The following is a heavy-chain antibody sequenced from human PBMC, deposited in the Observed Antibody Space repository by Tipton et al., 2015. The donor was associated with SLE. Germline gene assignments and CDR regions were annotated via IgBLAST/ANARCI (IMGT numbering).Heavy chain of an antibody. D-gene: IGHD2-8*01. CDR2: IYTSGST. CDR3: ARAGVERVSRDYFDY. CDR1: GGSISSYY. Sequence: TLSLTCTVSGGSISSYYWSWIRQPAGKGLEWIGRIYTSGSTHYNPPLKSRVTMSVDTSKNQFSLKLSSVTAADTAVYYCARAGVERVSRDYFDYWGQGTLVTVSS. J-gene: IGHJ4*02. V-gene: IGHV4-4*07.